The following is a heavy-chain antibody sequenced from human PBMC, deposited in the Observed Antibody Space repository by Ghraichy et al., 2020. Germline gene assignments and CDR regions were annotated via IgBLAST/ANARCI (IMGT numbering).Heavy chain of an antibody. J-gene: IGHJ6*02. CDR1: GDSVSSNSAA. V-gene: IGHV6-1*01. CDR2: TYYRSKWYN. CDR3: ARDYVTTVGPYYYYYGMDV. Sequence: SQTLSLTCAISGDSVSSNSAAWNWIRQSPSRGLEWLGRTYYRSKWYNDYAVSVKSRITINPDTSKNQFSLQLNSVTPEDTAVYYCARDYVTTVGPYYYYYGMDVWGQGTTVTVSS. D-gene: IGHD4-23*01.